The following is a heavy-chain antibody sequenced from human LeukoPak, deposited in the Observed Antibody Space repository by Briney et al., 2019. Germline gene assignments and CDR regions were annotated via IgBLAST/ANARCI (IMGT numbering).Heavy chain of an antibody. CDR3: ARDDYYYYMDV. J-gene: IGHJ6*03. Sequence: SETLSLTCTVSGGSISSGSYYWSWIRQPAGKGLEWIGRIYTSGSTNYNPSLKSRVTISVDTSKNQFSLKLSSVTAADTAVYYCARDDYYYYMDVWGKGTTVAVSS. CDR2: IYTSGST. CDR1: GGSISSGSYY. V-gene: IGHV4-61*02.